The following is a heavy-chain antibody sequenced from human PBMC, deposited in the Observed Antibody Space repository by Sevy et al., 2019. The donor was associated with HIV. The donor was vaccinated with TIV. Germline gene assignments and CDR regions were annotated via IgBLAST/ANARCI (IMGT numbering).Heavy chain of an antibody. CDR3: AREGYYYDSRIDAFDI. CDR1: GYTFTSYA. V-gene: IGHV1-3*01. CDR2: INAGNGNT. J-gene: IGHJ3*02. D-gene: IGHD3-22*01. Sequence: ASVKVSCKASGYTFTSYAMHWVRQAPGQRLEWMGWINAGNGNTKYSQKFQGRVTITRDTSASTAYMELSSLRSEDTAVYYCAREGYYYDSRIDAFDIWGQGTMVTVSS.